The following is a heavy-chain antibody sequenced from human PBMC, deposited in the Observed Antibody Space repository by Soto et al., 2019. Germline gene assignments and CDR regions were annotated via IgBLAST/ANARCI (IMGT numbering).Heavy chain of an antibody. CDR3: ARDYSGSYYGEYAFDI. J-gene: IGHJ3*02. Sequence: ASVKVSCKASGYTFTGYYMHWVRQAPGQVLEWMGWINPNSGGTNYAQKFQGWVTMTRDTSISTAYMELSRLRSDDTAVYYCARDYSGSYYGEYAFDIWGQGTMVTVSS. D-gene: IGHD1-26*01. V-gene: IGHV1-2*04. CDR1: GYTFTGYY. CDR2: INPNSGGT.